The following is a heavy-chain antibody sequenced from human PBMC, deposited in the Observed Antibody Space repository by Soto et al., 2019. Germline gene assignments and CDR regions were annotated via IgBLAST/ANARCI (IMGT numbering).Heavy chain of an antibody. CDR1: GFTFSSYS. J-gene: IGHJ3*02. V-gene: IGHV3-48*01. CDR2: ISSSSSTI. D-gene: IGHD6-19*01. CDR3: ARDPGSSGWHTYDAFDI. Sequence: PGGSLRLSCAASGFTFSSYSMNWVRQAPGKGLEWVSYISSSSSTIYYADSVKGRFTISRDNAKNSLYLQMNSLRAEDTAVYYCARDPGSSGWHTYDAFDIWGQGTMVTVSS.